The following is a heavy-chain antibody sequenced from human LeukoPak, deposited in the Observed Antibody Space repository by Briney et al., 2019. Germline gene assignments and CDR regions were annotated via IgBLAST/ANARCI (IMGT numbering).Heavy chain of an antibody. CDR3: ARDRIGGEEY. Sequence: GGPLSLSCAASGFPFSSNWLNWVARAPGKGLEGVANIKEDGSEKDYVDSVKGRFTISRDNAKNSLYLQMDSLRAEDTAVYYCARDRIGGEEYWGQGTLVTVSS. V-gene: IGHV3-7*01. J-gene: IGHJ4*02. D-gene: IGHD3-16*01. CDR1: GFPFSSNW. CDR2: IKEDGSEK.